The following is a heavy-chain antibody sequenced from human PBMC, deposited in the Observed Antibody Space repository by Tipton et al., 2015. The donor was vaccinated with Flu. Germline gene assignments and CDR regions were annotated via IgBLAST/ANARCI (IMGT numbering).Heavy chain of an antibody. CDR3: TTDPLYDFEIGGWFDP. V-gene: IGHV3-15*01. CDR2: IKSKTDGGTT. CDR1: GFTFSNAW. D-gene: IGHD3-3*01. J-gene: IGHJ5*02. Sequence: SLRLSCAASGFTFSNAWMSWVRQAPGKGLEWVGRIKSKTDGGTTDYAAPVKGRFTISRDDSKNTLYLQMNSLKTEDTAVYYCTTDPLYDFEIGGWFDPWGQGTLVTVSS.